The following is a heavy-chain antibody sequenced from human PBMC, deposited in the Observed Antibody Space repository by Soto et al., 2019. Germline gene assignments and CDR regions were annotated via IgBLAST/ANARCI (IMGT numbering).Heavy chain of an antibody. V-gene: IGHV1-69*13. Sequence: RASVKVSCKASGGTFSSYAISWVRQAPGQGLEWMGGIIPIFGTANYAQKFQGRVTITADESTSTAYMELSSLRSEDTAVYYCARDSHGITIFRVVINPSIRYYYYGMDVWGQGTTVTVSS. J-gene: IGHJ6*02. CDR3: ARDSHGITIFRVVINPSIRYYYYGMDV. CDR1: GGTFSSYA. D-gene: IGHD3-3*01. CDR2: IIPIFGTA.